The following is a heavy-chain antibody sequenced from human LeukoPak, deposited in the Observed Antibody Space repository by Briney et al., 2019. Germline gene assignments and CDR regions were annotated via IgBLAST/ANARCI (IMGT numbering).Heavy chain of an antibody. D-gene: IGHD2-15*01. V-gene: IGHV4-59*11. Sequence: SETLSLTCTVSGVSISRHYWSWIRQPPGKGLEWVGYAYHTGSTSSNPSLKSRATMSVDTSKNQFSLRLTSLTAADTAVYYCARDFQRLGSYAFDFWGQGTMVTVSS. J-gene: IGHJ3*01. CDR1: GVSISRHY. CDR2: AYHTGST. CDR3: ARDFQRLGSYAFDF.